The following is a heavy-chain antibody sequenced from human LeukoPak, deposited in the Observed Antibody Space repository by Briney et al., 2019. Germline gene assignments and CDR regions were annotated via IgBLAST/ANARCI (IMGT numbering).Heavy chain of an antibody. V-gene: IGHV4-38-2*02. J-gene: IGHJ3*02. Sequence: PSETLSLTCTVSGGSISSGYYWGWIRQPPGKGLEWIGSIYHSGSTYYNPSLKSRVTISVDTSKNQFSLKLSSVTAADTAVYYCARRHTRGQQLVDAFDIWGQGTMVTVSS. CDR2: IYHSGST. D-gene: IGHD6-13*01. CDR3: ARRHTRGQQLVDAFDI. CDR1: GGSISSGYY.